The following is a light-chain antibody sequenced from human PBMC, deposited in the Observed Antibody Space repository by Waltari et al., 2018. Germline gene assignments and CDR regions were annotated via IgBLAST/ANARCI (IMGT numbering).Light chain of an antibody. CDR1: VPAEKY. J-gene: IGLJ2*01. CDR3: HAAADNNWF. V-gene: IGLV3-27*01. Sequence: YDLTQPLSVSVSPGQTAPIPCSGAVPAEKYVRWFQQKPGQPPTLILYKDTARPSGIPERFSGSSSGSTVTLTIRGALLEDEADYHCHAAADNNWFFGGGTKLTVL. CDR2: KDT.